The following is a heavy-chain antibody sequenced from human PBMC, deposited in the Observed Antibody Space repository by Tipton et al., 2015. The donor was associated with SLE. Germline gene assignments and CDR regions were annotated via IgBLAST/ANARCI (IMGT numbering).Heavy chain of an antibody. D-gene: IGHD6-19*01. CDR2: IYYSGST. CDR3: ARVGSKAVAGTC. J-gene: IGHJ4*02. V-gene: IGHV4-39*07. CDR1: GGSISSSSYY. Sequence: LRLSCTVSGGSISSSSYYWGWIRQPPGKGLEWIGSIYYSGSTYYNPSLKSRVAISVDTSKNQFSLKLSSVTAADTAVYYCARVGSKAVAGTCWGQGTLVTVSS.